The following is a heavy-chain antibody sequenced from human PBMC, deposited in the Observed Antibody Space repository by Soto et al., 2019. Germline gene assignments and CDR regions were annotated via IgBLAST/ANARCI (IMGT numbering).Heavy chain of an antibody. CDR2: ISSSSSTI. V-gene: IGHV3-48*02. J-gene: IGHJ1*01. CDR1: GFTFSSYS. D-gene: IGHD1-26*01. Sequence: EVQLVESGGGLVQPGGSLRLSCAASGFTFSSYSMNWVRQAPGKGLEWVSYISSSSSTIYYAGSVKGRFTISRDNAKNSLYLQMNSLRDEDTAVYYCAREGNVVGPKYCQHWGQGTLVTVSS. CDR3: AREGNVVGPKYCQH.